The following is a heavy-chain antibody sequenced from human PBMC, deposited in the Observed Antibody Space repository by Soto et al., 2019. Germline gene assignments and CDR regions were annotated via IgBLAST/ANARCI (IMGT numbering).Heavy chain of an antibody. V-gene: IGHV4-59*01. CDR2: IYYSGST. J-gene: IGHJ4*02. D-gene: IGHD3-16*02. CDR3: ARAGSGVIVIPPDY. Sequence: TLSLTCTVSGGSISSYYWSWIRQPPGKGLEWIGYIYYSGSTNYNPSLKSRVTISVDTSKNQFSLKLSSVTAADTAVYYCARAGSGVIVIPPDYWGQGTLVTVSS. CDR1: GGSISSYY.